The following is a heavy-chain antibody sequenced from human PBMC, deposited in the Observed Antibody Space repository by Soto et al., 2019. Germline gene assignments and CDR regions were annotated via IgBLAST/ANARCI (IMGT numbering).Heavy chain of an antibody. Sequence: QVQLQETGPGLVKPSETLSLTCTVSGGSVSSGSYYWSWIRQPPGKGLEWIGYIYYSGSTNYNPSLKSRFTISVDTSENQFSLKLSSVTAADAAVYYCASVTRTCISTSCYRYYYGMDVWGQGTTVTVSS. CDR3: ASVTRTCISTSCYRYYYGMDV. V-gene: IGHV4-61*01. D-gene: IGHD2-2*02. CDR1: GGSVSSGSYY. J-gene: IGHJ6*02. CDR2: IYYSGST.